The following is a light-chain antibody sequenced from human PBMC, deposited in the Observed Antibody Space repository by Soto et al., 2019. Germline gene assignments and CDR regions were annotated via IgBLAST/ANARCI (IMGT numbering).Light chain of an antibody. CDR2: KAS. Sequence: DIQMTQSPSTLSASVGDRVTITCRASQSIDTWLAWYQHKPGKAPKLLIYKASSLQGGVPSRFSGSGSGTEFTLTISTLQSEDFAVYYCQPYNYWPPGTFGQGTKVDI. V-gene: IGKV1-5*03. CDR1: QSIDTW. CDR3: QPYNYWPPGT. J-gene: IGKJ1*01.